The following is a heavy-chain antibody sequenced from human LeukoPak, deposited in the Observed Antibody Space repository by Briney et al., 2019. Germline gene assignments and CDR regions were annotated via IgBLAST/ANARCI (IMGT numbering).Heavy chain of an antibody. V-gene: IGHV1-69*04. Sequence: ASVKVSCKASGGTFSSYAISWVRQAPGQGLERMGRIIPILGIANYAQKFQGRVTITADKSTSTAYMELSSLRSEDTAVYYCAREVVVRYFDYWGQGTLVTVSS. CDR3: AREVVVRYFDY. CDR1: GGTFSSYA. D-gene: IGHD2-15*01. CDR2: IIPILGIA. J-gene: IGHJ4*02.